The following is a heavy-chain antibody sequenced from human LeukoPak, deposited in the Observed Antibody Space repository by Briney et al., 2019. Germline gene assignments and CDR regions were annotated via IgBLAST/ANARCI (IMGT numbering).Heavy chain of an antibody. CDR2: IDRDGGIT. V-gene: IGHV3-43*01. D-gene: IGHD3-22*01. CDR3: TKDSGDSSGYAFDS. CDR1: GFIFDDYT. J-gene: IGHJ4*02. Sequence: GGSLRLSCAASGFIFDDYTMHWVRQVPGKGLEWVSLIDRDGGITYYADSVQGRFTISTDNSNNSLSLQMNGLRTEDSALYYCTKDSGDSSGYAFDSWGQGTLVTVSS.